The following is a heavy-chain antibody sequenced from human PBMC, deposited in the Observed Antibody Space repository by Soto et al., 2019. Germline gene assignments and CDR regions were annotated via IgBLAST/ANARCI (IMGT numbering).Heavy chain of an antibody. CDR2: ISGYNGDT. D-gene: IGHD6-19*01. V-gene: IGHV1-18*01. CDR3: ARGPRYISGWYRDWFDS. CDR1: GFAFNNYG. J-gene: IGHJ5*01. Sequence: QVQMLQSGAEVKKPGASVKVSCRASGFAFNNYGFNWVRQAPGRGLQWMGWISGYNGDTKYAQMFEARVTLTTDTSTSTVYMELKNLKSDDTALYYCARGPRYISGWYRDWFDSWGQGTLVTVSS.